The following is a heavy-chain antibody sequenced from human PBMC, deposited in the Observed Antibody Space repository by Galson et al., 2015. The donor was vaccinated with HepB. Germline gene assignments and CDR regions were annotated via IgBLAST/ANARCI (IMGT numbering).Heavy chain of an antibody. Sequence: SVKVSCKASGYTFTSYAMHWVRQAPGQRLEWMGWINAGNGNTKYSQKFQGRVTIARDTSASTAYMELSSLKASDTAMYYCATSNYGDYAHYYGMDVWGQGTTVTVSS. D-gene: IGHD4-17*01. J-gene: IGHJ6*02. CDR3: ATSNYGDYAHYYGMDV. CDR2: INAGNGNT. V-gene: IGHV1-3*01. CDR1: GYTFTSYA.